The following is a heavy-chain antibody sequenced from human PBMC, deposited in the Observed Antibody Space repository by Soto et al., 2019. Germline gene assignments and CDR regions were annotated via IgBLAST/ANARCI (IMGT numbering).Heavy chain of an antibody. CDR2: IKSKTDGGTT. D-gene: IGHD3-16*01. CDR1: GFTFSNAW. V-gene: IGHV3-15*01. CDR3: TTVFPYDYIFSNDY. J-gene: IGHJ4*02. Sequence: GGSLRLSCAASGFTFSNAWMSWVRQAPGKGLEWVGRIKSKTDGGTTDYAAPVKGRFTISRDDSKNTLYLQMNSLKTEDTAVYYCTTVFPYDYIFSNDYWGQGTLVTVSS.